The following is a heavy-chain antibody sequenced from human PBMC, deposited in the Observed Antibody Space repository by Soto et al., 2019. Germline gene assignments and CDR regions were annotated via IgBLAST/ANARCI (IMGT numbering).Heavy chain of an antibody. D-gene: IGHD1-20*01. CDR3: ARASMYIWNDH. V-gene: IGHV1-8*02. Sequence: QVQLVQSGAEVKRPGASVKVSCEASGYTVTTYDINWVRQASGQGLEWMGCVNPSSGNTVYAQKFHGRVTMTRDTSISTAYMELSSLKSDDTAIYYCARASMYIWNDHWGQGTLVTVSS. J-gene: IGHJ5*02. CDR2: VNPSSGNT. CDR1: GYTVTTYD.